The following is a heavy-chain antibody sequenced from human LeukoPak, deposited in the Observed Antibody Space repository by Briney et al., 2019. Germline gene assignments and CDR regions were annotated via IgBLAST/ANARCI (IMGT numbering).Heavy chain of an antibody. CDR3: SVLVY. Sequence: PGGSLRLSCAASGFTFSSYAMSWFRQAPGKGLEWVGFIRSKAYGGTTEYAASVKGRFTISRDDSKSIAYLQMNSLKTEDTAVYYCSVLVYWGQGTLVTVSS. CDR1: GFTFSSYA. CDR2: IRSKAYGGTT. V-gene: IGHV3-49*03. D-gene: IGHD2-8*01. J-gene: IGHJ4*02.